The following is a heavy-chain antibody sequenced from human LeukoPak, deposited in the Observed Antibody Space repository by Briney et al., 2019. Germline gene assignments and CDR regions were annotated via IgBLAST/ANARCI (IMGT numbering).Heavy chain of an antibody. D-gene: IGHD3-9*01. CDR1: GFTFSSYE. Sequence: GGSLRLSCAASGFTFSSYEMNWVRQAPGKGLEWVSYISSSGGTKNYADSVRGRFTISRDNSKNTLYLQMNSLRAEDTAVYYCASLRYFDWLFVYWGQGTLVTVSS. CDR3: ASLRYFDWLFVY. CDR2: ISSSGGTK. J-gene: IGHJ4*02. V-gene: IGHV3-48*03.